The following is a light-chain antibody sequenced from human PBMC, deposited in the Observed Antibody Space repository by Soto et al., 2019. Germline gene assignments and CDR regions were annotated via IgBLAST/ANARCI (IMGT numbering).Light chain of an antibody. CDR2: KAS. J-gene: IGKJ1*01. CDR3: QQYKSYSLT. CDR1: QSISSS. V-gene: IGKV1-5*03. Sequence: DIQMTQSPSTLSTSVGDRVTLTCRASQSISSSLAWYQQKPGKAPKLLIYKASSLQSGVPSRFSGSGSGTEFTLTISSLQPDDFATYYCQQYKSYSLTFGQGTKVEIK.